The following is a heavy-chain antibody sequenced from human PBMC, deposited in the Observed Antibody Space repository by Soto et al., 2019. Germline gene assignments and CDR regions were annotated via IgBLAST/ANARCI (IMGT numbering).Heavy chain of an antibody. CDR1: GYTFTDYY. CDR3: ARGGGSGWNGDWFDT. CDR2: TNPNSDGA. J-gene: IGHJ5*02. V-gene: IGHV1-2*02. Sequence: QVHLVQSEAEVKKPGASVRVSCKASGYTFTDYYIHWVRQAHGQGLEWMGWTNPNSDGAHYAQKFQGRVTMTRDMSSRTLYREVNRMGTDDTAVYFCARGGGSGWNGDWFDTWGQGTLVTVSA. D-gene: IGHD6-19*01.